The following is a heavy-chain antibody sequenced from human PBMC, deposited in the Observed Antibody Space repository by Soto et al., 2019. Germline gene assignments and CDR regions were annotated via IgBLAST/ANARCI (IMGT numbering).Heavy chain of an antibody. V-gene: IGHV3-23*01. Sequence: ESVGGLVQPGGSLRLSCAASGLTFRNYAMGWVRQAPGKGLEWVSAITATGDRAQYIDSVRGRFTISRDNSQNTLYMQMNSLRAEDTAVYYCAKDLRGPEAGTWYFDLWGRGSLVTVSS. J-gene: IGHJ2*01. CDR3: AKDLRGPEAGTWYFDL. D-gene: IGHD6-13*01. CDR1: GLTFRNYA. CDR2: ITATGDRA.